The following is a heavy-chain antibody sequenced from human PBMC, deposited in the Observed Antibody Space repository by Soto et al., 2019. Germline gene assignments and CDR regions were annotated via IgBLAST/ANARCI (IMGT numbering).Heavy chain of an antibody. Sequence: EVQLVESGGGLVKPGGSLRLSCAASGFTFSSYSMNWVRQAPGKGLEWVSSISSSSSYIYYADSVKGRFTISRDNAKNSLYLQMNSLRAEDTAVYYCAREDGGNNDYYYYGMDVWGQGTTVTVSS. D-gene: IGHD1-26*01. V-gene: IGHV3-21*01. J-gene: IGHJ6*02. CDR1: GFTFSSYS. CDR2: ISSSSSYI. CDR3: AREDGGNNDYYYYGMDV.